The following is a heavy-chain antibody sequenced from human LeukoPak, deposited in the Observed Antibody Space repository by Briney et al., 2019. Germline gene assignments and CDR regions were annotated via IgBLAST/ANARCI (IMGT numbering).Heavy chain of an antibody. Sequence: KPSETLSLPCTVSGGPNSSYYWRWIPQPPGEGLEWIGYIYYSGSTNYNPSLKSRVTISVDTSKNQFSLKLSSVTAADTAVYYCARGGTMVRGVTEYYFDYWGQGTLVTVSS. CDR2: IYYSGST. J-gene: IGHJ4*02. V-gene: IGHV4-59*01. CDR1: GGPNSSYY. D-gene: IGHD3-10*01. CDR3: ARGGTMVRGVTEYYFDY.